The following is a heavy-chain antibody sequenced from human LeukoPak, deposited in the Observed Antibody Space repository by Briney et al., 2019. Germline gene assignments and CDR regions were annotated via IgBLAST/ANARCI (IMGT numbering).Heavy chain of an antibody. CDR2: IKSKTDGGTT. CDR1: GFTFSNAW. D-gene: IGHD2-2*01. J-gene: IGHJ4*02. Sequence: PGGSLRLSCAASGFTFSNAWMNWVRQAPGKGLEWVSRIKSKTDGGTTDYAAPVKGRFTISRDDSKNTLYLQMNSLKTEDTAVYYCTTAYIVVVPAAQSDYWGQGTLVTVSS. CDR3: TTAYIVVVPAAQSDY. V-gene: IGHV3-15*07.